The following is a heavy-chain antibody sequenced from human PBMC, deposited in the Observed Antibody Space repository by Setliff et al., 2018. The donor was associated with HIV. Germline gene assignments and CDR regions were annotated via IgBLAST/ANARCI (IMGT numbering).Heavy chain of an antibody. CDR3: ARRKLSKGGAFDY. CDR2: IFSNVTT. J-gene: IGHJ4*02. CDR1: GDSTDDFY. D-gene: IGHD1-1*01. Sequence: PSETLSLTCTVSGDSTDDFYWSWIRQPPGQGLEWIGYIFSNVTTNYSPSLKSRVTMSIDRSKSQFLLNLTSVNASDTAIYYCARRKLSKGGAFDYWGQGALVTVSS. V-gene: IGHV4-4*09.